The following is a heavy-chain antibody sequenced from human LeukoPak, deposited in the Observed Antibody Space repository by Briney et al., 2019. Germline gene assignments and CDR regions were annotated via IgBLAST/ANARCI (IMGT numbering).Heavy chain of an antibody. CDR3: ASSESSFDY. J-gene: IGHJ4*02. V-gene: IGHV3-33*08. Sequence: PGGSLRLSCAASGFTFSSYGMHWVRQAPGKGLEWVAVIWYGGSNKYYADSVKGRFTISRDNSKNTLYLQMNSLRAEDTAVYYCASSESSFDYWGQGTLVTVSS. CDR2: IWYGGSNK. D-gene: IGHD1-26*01. CDR1: GFTFSSYG.